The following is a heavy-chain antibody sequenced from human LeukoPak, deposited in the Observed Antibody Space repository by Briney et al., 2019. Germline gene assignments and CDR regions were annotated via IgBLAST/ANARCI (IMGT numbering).Heavy chain of an antibody. V-gene: IGHV3-30-3*01. Sequence: PGGSLRLSCAASGFTFSSYAMHWVRQAPGKGLEWVAVISYDGSNKCYADSVKGRFTISRDNSKNTLYLQMNSLRAEDTAVYYCARDSDILTGPENPPDDYWGQGTLVTVSS. J-gene: IGHJ4*02. CDR1: GFTFSSYA. CDR3: ARDSDILTGPENPPDDY. D-gene: IGHD3-9*01. CDR2: ISYDGSNK.